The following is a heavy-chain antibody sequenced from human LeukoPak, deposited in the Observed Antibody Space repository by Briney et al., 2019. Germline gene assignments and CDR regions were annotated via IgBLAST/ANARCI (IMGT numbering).Heavy chain of an antibody. D-gene: IGHD3-3*01. CDR1: GGSISSNNW. V-gene: IGHV4-4*02. CDR3: ARRKEWLMRSTWWFDP. Sequence: GTLSLTCAVSGGSISSNNWWSWVRQPPGKGLEWIGEIYHSGNANYNPSLKSRVTISVDTSKNQFSLKLTSVTAADTAVYYCARRKEWLMRSTWWFDPWGQGTLVTVSS. J-gene: IGHJ5*02. CDR2: IYHSGNA.